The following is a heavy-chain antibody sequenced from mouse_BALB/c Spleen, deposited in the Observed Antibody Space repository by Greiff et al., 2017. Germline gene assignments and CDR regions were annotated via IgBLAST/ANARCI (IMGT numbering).Heavy chain of an antibody. CDR3: NAYDRYFYWYLDV. CDR1: GFNIKDYY. D-gene: IGHD2-14*01. Sequence: VQLQQSGAELVRSGASVKLSCTASGFNIKDYYMHWVKQRPEQGLEWIGWIDPENGDTEYAPKFQGKATMTADTSSNTAYLQLSSLTSEDTAVYYFNAYDRYFYWYLDVWGAGTTVTVSS. V-gene: IGHV14-4*02. J-gene: IGHJ1*01. CDR2: IDPENGDT.